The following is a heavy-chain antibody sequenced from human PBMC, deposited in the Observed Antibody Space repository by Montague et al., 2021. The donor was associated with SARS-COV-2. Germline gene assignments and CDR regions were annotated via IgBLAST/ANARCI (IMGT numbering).Heavy chain of an antibody. CDR2: VSASGST. J-gene: IGHJ4*02. Sequence: SETLSLTCTVSGDSISYFYWSWIRQPAGKGLEWIGRVSASGSTNXNPSLNSRVTMSVDTSKKQLSLRLSPVTAADTAVYYCARDVVAAPGTFDYWGQGTLVTVSS. D-gene: IGHD6-13*01. V-gene: IGHV4-4*07. CDR1: GDSISYFY. CDR3: ARDVVAAPGTFDY.